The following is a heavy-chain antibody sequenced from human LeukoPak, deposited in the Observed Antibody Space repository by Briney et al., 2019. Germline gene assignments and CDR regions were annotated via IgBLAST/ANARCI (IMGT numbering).Heavy chain of an antibody. CDR1: GGSISSGGYS. J-gene: IGHJ4*02. D-gene: IGHD3-10*01. Sequence: SETLSLTCAVSGGSISSGGYSWSWIRQPPGKGLEWIGYNYHSGSTYYNPSLKSRVTISVDRSKNQFSLKLSSVTAADTAVYYCARARGSISFDYWGQGTLVTVSS. CDR3: ARARGSISFDY. V-gene: IGHV4-30-2*01. CDR2: NYHSGST.